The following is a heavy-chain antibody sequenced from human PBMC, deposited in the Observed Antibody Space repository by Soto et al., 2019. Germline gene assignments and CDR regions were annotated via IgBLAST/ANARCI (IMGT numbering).Heavy chain of an antibody. Sequence: EVQLVESGGGLVQPGGSLRLSRAASGFTFTTYAMSWVRQAPGKGLEWVSAISGSGDDTFYADSVKGRFAISRDNSKNTLYLQMNSLRTEDTAVYYCAHPRGYGVFDAYDFWGQGTLVTVSS. V-gene: IGHV3-23*04. D-gene: IGHD4-17*01. CDR1: GFTFTTYA. CDR3: AHPRGYGVFDAYDF. CDR2: ISGSGDDT. J-gene: IGHJ3*01.